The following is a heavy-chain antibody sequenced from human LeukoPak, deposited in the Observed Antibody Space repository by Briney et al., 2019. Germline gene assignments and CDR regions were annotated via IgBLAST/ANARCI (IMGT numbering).Heavy chain of an antibody. CDR2: IYPGDSDT. D-gene: IGHD4-17*01. Sequence: GESLKISCKGSGYIFTSYWIGWVRQLPGKGMGWMGIIYPGDSDTRYSPSFQGQVTISADKSISTAYLQWSSLKASDTAMYYCARRENGDYYFDYWGQGTLVTVSS. V-gene: IGHV5-51*01. CDR3: ARRENGDYYFDY. CDR1: GYIFTSYW. J-gene: IGHJ4*02.